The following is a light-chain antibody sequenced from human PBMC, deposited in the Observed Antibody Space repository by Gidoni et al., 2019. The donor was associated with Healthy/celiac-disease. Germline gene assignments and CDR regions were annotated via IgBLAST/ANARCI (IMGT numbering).Light chain of an antibody. Sequence: EIVLTQSPGTLSLSQGERATLSCGASQRVTSSYVAWYQQKAGQAPRLLLYGASIRATGIPDRFSGSWSGTYFTLTISRLEPEDFAVYHCQQYGSSPTWTFGQGTKVEIQ. CDR1: QRVTSSY. V-gene: IGKV3-20*01. CDR2: GAS. J-gene: IGKJ1*01. CDR3: QQYGSSPTWT.